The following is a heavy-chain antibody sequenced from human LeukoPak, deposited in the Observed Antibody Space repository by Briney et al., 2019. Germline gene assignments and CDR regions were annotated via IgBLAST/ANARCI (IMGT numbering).Heavy chain of an antibody. CDR3: ANPGYSSGDPNFDY. V-gene: IGHV3-23*01. D-gene: IGHD6-19*01. Sequence: GGSLRLSCAASGFTFSSYGMNWVRQAPGKWLEWVSGISGDAGRTYYADSVKGRFTISRDNAKNTLYLQMNSLRAEDTAVYYCANPGYSSGDPNFDYWGQGTLVTVSS. CDR1: GFTFSSYG. J-gene: IGHJ4*02. CDR2: ISGDAGRT.